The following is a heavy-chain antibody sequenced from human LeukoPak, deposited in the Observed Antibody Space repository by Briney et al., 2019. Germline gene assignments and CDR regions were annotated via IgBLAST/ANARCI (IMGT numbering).Heavy chain of an antibody. CDR3: ARGVVAAGLQKYNWFDP. V-gene: IGHV4-34*01. J-gene: IGHJ5*02. CDR2: INHSGST. CDR1: GGSISSHY. Sequence: PSETLSLTCTVSGGSISSHYWSWIRQPPGKGLEWIGEINHSGSTNYNPSLKSRVTISVDTSKNQFSLKLSSVTAADTAVYYCARGVVAAGLQKYNWFDPWGQGTLVTVSS. D-gene: IGHD2-15*01.